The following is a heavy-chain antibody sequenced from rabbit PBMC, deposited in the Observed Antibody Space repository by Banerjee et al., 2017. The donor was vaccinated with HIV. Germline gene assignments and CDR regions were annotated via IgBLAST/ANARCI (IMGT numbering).Heavy chain of an antibody. CDR1: GFSFSNKYV. Sequence: QEQLEESGGDLVKPEGSLTLTCTASGFSFSNKYVMCWVRQAPGKGLEWIACINTSSGNTVYATWAKGRFTISKTSWTTVTLQMTSLTAADTATYFCARNADGNYITDLWGQGTLVTVS. CDR2: INTSSGNT. D-gene: IGHD1-1*01. CDR3: ARNADGNYITDL. V-gene: IGHV1S45*01. J-gene: IGHJ4*01.